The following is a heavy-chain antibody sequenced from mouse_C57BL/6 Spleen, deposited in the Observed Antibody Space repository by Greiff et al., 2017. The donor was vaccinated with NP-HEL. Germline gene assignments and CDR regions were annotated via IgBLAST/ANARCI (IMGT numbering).Heavy chain of an antibody. CDR1: GFNINNTY. J-gene: IGHJ4*01. CDR3: AKGNYYGSSYAMDY. D-gene: IGHD1-1*01. Sequence: VQLQQSVAELVRPGASVKLSCTASGFNINNTYMHWVKQRPEQGLEWIGRIDPANGNTKYAPKFQGKATITADTSSNTAYLQLSSLTSEDTAIYYCAKGNYYGSSYAMDYWGQGTSVTVSS. V-gene: IGHV14-3*01. CDR2: IDPANGNT.